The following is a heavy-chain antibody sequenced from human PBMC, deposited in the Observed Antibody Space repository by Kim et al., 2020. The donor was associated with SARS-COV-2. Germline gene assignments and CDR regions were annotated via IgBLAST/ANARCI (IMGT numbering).Heavy chain of an antibody. D-gene: IGHD3-22*01. CDR1: GFTFGDYA. J-gene: IGHJ4*02. V-gene: IGHV3-49*03. CDR2: IRSKAYGGTT. Sequence: GGSLRLSCTASGFTFGDYAMSWFRQAPGKGLEWVGFIRSKAYGGTTEYAASVKGRFTISRDDSKSIAYLQMNSLKTEDTAVYYCTRGGARSPYYYDSSGYYGFDYWGQGTLVTVSS. CDR3: TRGGARSPYYYDSSGYYGFDY.